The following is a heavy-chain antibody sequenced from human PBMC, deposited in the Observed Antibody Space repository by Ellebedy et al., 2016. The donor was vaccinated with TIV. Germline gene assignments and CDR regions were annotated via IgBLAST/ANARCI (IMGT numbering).Heavy chain of an antibody. CDR3: AKATYGSGSGLDY. CDR1: GFTFSSYS. J-gene: IGHJ4*02. D-gene: IGHD3-10*01. CDR2: ISSSSSYI. V-gene: IGHV3-21*04. Sequence: GGSLRLXCAASGFTFSSYSMNWVRQAPGKGLEWVSSISSSSSYIYYADSVKGRFTISRDNAKNSLYLQMNSLRAEDTAVYYCAKATYGSGSGLDYWGQGTLVTVSS.